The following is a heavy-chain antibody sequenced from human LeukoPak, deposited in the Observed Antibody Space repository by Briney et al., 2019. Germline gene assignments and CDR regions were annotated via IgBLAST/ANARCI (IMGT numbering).Heavy chain of an antibody. CDR3: ARQSYYYDSSGYRPANWFDP. J-gene: IGHJ5*02. CDR2: IYYSGST. V-gene: IGHV4-59*08. Sequence: SETLSLTYTVSGGSISSYYWSWIRQPPGKGLEWIGYIYYSGSTNYNPSLKSRVTISVDTSKNQFSLKLSSVTAADTAVYYCARQSYYYDSSGYRPANWFDPWGQGTLVTVSS. CDR1: GGSISSYY. D-gene: IGHD3-22*01.